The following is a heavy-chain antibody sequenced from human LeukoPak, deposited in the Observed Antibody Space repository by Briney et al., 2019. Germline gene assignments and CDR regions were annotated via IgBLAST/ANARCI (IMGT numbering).Heavy chain of an antibody. Sequence: SVKVSCKASGGTFSSYAISWVRQAPGQGLEWMVGIIPIFGTANYAQKFQGRVTITADESTSTAYMELSSLRSEDTAVYYCARDGQGYYYDSSGYSDWGQGTLVTVYS. CDR1: GGTFSSYA. D-gene: IGHD3-22*01. CDR2: IIPIFGTA. J-gene: IGHJ4*02. CDR3: ARDGQGYYYDSSGYSD. V-gene: IGHV1-69*13.